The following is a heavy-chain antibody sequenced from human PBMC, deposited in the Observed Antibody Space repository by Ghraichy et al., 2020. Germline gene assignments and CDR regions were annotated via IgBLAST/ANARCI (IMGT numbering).Heavy chain of an antibody. Sequence: GGSLRLSCAASGFSFSSYGMQWVRQAPGKGLEWVAIIWYDGNKKYYADSVKGRFTISRDNSENTLFLQMNTLRAEDTATYYCARDRLGSTTSHDVDYWGQGTLVTVSS. J-gene: IGHJ4*01. CDR2: IWYDGNKK. CDR1: GFSFSSYG. D-gene: IGHD1-1*01. CDR3: ARDRLGSTTSHDVDY. V-gene: IGHV3-33*01.